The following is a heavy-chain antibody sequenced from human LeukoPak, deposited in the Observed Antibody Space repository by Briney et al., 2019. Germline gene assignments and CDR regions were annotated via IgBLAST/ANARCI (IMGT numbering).Heavy chain of an antibody. Sequence: SETLSLTCTVSGGSIGSHYWSWIRQPPGKGLEWIGYIYYSGSTNYNPSLKSRVTISVDTSKNQFSLKLSSVTAADTAVYYCARHVRDYDILTGYYTSWFDPWGQGTLVTVSS. CDR3: ARHVRDYDILTGYYTSWFDP. V-gene: IGHV4-59*08. CDR1: GGSIGSHY. J-gene: IGHJ5*02. D-gene: IGHD3-9*01. CDR2: IYYSGST.